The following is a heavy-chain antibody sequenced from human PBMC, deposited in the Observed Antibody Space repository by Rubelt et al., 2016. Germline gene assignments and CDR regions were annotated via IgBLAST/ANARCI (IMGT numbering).Heavy chain of an antibody. Sequence: QVQLQQWGAGLLKPSETLSLTCAVYGGSFSGYYWSWIRQPPGKGLEWIGEINHSGRTIYNPSLTSRVTISVDTSKTQFSLRLSSVTAADTAVYYCVRDVGNYATDHWGQGTLVTVSS. D-gene: IGHD1-7*01. CDR2: INHSGRT. CDR3: VRDVGNYATDH. CDR1: GGSFSGYY. J-gene: IGHJ5*02. V-gene: IGHV4-34*01.